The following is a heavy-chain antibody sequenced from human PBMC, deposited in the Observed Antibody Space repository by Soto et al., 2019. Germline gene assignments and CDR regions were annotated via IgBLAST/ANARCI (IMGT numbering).Heavy chain of an antibody. V-gene: IGHV1-18*01. CDR3: AKNGQPPYYYYGLDV. Sequence: VASVKVSCKASDYTFTRYGISWVRQAPGQGLEWMGWISGYNGDTNYAQKFQGRVSMTIDTSTTTAYMELRSLRSDDTAVYYCAKNGQPPYYYYGLDVWGQGTKVTVSS. J-gene: IGHJ6*02. CDR2: ISGYNGDT. D-gene: IGHD2-8*01. CDR1: DYTFTRYG.